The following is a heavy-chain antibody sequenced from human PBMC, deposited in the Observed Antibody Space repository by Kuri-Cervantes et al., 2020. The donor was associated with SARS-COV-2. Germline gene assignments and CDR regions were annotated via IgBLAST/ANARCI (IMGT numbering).Heavy chain of an antibody. CDR3: ARGGSTISLDY. D-gene: IGHD5/OR15-5a*01. V-gene: IGHV3-21*01. CDR1: GFTFSSYS. Sequence: GESLKISCADSGFTFSSYSMNWVRQAPGKGLEWVSSISSSSSYIYYADSVKGRFTISRDNDKNSLYLQMNSLRAEDTAVYYCARGGSTISLDYWGQGTLVTVSS. CDR2: ISSSSSYI. J-gene: IGHJ4*02.